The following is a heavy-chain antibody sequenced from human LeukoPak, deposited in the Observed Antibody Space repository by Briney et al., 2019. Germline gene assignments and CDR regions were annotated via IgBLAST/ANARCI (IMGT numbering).Heavy chain of an antibody. Sequence: PSETLSLTCTVSGGSISSYYWSWIRQPPGKGLEWIGYIYYSGSTNYNPSLKSRVTISVDTSKNQFSLKLSSVTAADTAVYYCARGLDSSGWYYYYYMDVWGKGTTVTISS. V-gene: IGHV4-59*01. CDR2: IYYSGST. CDR3: ARGLDSSGWYYYYYMDV. CDR1: GGSISSYY. J-gene: IGHJ6*03. D-gene: IGHD6-19*01.